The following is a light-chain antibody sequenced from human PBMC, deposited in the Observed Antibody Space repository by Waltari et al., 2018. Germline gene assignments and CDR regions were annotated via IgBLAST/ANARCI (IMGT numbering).Light chain of an antibody. V-gene: IGLV3-21*02. Sequence: SYELTQPPSVSVAPGQTARITCDGDKIGSKNVHWYQHKPGQAPVLVVYEDGDRPSGIPERFSGSNSGNTAALTISRVDAGDEAEYYCQVWDSGSDHYVFGTVTKVTVL. CDR2: EDG. CDR1: KIGSKN. J-gene: IGLJ1*01. CDR3: QVWDSGSDHYV.